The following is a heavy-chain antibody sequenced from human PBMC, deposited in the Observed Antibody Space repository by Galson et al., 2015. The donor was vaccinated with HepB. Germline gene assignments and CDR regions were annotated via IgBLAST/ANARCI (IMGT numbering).Heavy chain of an antibody. CDR1: GFTFSSYS. CDR2: ISSSSSYI. Sequence: SLRLSCAASGFTFSSYSMNWVRQAPGKGLEWVSSISSSSSYIYYADSVKGRFTISRDNAKNSLYLQMNSLRAEDTAVYYCAREGAGRAKPNYGMDVWGQGTTVTVSS. J-gene: IGHJ6*02. CDR3: AREGAGRAKPNYGMDV. D-gene: IGHD3-10*01. V-gene: IGHV3-21*01.